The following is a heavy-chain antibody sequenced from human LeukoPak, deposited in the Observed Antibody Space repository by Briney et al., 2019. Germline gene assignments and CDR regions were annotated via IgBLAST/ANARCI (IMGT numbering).Heavy chain of an antibody. CDR2: ISAYNGNT. D-gene: IGHD5-24*01. V-gene: IGHV1-18*01. Sequence: GASVKVSCKASGYTFTSYGISWVRQAPGQGLEWMGWISAYNGNTNYAQKLQGRVTMTTDTSTSTAYMELSSLRSEDTAVYYCARELKDGYKDWFDPWGQGTLVTVSS. CDR3: ARELKDGYKDWFDP. CDR1: GYTFTSYG. J-gene: IGHJ5*02.